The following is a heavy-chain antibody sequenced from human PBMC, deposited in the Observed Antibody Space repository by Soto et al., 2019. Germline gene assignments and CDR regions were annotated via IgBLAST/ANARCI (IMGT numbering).Heavy chain of an antibody. CDR3: ARGHFGLDV. CDR1: GFTFNTYG. J-gene: IGHJ6*02. V-gene: IGHV3-33*08. CDR2: IRYDGSNK. D-gene: IGHD2-21*02. Sequence: PGGSLRLSCATSGFTFNTYGMHWVRQAPGKGLEWVAIIRYDGSNKYYADSVKGRFTISRDNSKNTLSLQMNSLRAEDTALYYCARGHFGLDVWGQGTTVTVSS.